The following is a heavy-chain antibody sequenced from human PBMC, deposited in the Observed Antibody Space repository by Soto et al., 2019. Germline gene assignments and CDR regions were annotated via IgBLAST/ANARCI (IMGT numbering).Heavy chain of an antibody. Sequence: ASVKVSCKASGYTFTSYGISWVRQAPGQGLEWMGWISAYNGNTNYAQKLQGRVTMTTDTSTSTAYMELRSLRSDDTAVYYCARRQGYCSGGSCYSWFDPWGQGTLVTV. CDR3: ARRQGYCSGGSCYSWFDP. CDR2: ISAYNGNT. CDR1: GYTFTSYG. J-gene: IGHJ5*02. D-gene: IGHD2-15*01. V-gene: IGHV1-18*04.